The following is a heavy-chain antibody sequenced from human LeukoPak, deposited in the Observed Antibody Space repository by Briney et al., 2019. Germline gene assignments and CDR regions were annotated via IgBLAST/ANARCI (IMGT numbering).Heavy chain of an antibody. J-gene: IGHJ1*01. V-gene: IGHV3-23*01. CDR2: ISNNGGYT. D-gene: IGHD6-13*01. CDR3: AKLAAAVPNFQH. CDR1: GFTFSSSA. Sequence: GGSLRLSCAASGFTFSSSAMSWVRQAPGKGLEWVSAISNNGGYTYYADSVQGRFTISRDNSKSTLYLQMNSLRAEDTAVYYCAKLAAAVPNFQHWGQGTLVTVSS.